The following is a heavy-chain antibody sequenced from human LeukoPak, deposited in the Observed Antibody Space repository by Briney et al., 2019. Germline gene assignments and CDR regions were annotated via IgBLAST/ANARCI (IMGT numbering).Heavy chain of an antibody. CDR2: ISSSSYI. D-gene: IGHD6-6*01. CDR1: GFTFSSYS. J-gene: IGHJ4*02. Sequence: GGSLRLSCAASGFTFSSYSMNWVRQAPGKGLEWVSSISSSSYIYYADSVKGRFTISRDNAKNSLYLQMNSLRAEDTAVYYCARDFRAIAALYYFDYWGQGTLVTVSS. V-gene: IGHV3-21*01. CDR3: ARDFRAIAALYYFDY.